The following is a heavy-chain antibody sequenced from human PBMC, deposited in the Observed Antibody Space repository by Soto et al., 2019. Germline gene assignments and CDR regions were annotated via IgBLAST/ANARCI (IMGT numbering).Heavy chain of an antibody. V-gene: IGHV3-30-3*01. Sequence: GGSLRLSCAASGFTFSSYAMHWVRQAPGKGLEWVAVISYDGSNKYYADSVKGRFTISRDNSKNTLYLQMNSLRAEDTAVYYCARDSGSYGQAAWFDPWGQGTLVTVSS. D-gene: IGHD1-26*01. CDR1: GFTFSSYA. CDR3: ARDSGSYGQAAWFDP. J-gene: IGHJ5*02. CDR2: ISYDGSNK.